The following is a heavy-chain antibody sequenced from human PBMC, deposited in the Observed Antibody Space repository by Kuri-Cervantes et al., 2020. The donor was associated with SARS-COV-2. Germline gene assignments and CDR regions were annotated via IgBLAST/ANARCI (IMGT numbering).Heavy chain of an antibody. CDR2: INTNTGNP. J-gene: IGHJ4*02. CDR3: ARAPVVGATTAFDY. D-gene: IGHD1-26*01. V-gene: IGHV7-4-1*02. Sequence: ASVKVSCKASGYTFTSYAMNWVRQAPGQGLEWMGWINTNTGNPTYAKGFTGRFVFSLDTSVSTAYLQISSLKAEDTAVYYCARAPVVGATTAFDYWGQGTLVTVSS. CDR1: GYTFTSYA.